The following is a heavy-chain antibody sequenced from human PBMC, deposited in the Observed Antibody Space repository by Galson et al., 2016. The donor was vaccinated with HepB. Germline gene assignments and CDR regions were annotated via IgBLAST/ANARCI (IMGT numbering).Heavy chain of an antibody. Sequence: SETLSLTCIVSGDSISGTEYYWGWIRQSPGRGLEWIGSIYYSGSTYYNPSLESRVTISVDTSKNHFSLRLSAVTAADTAVYYCATGISVAGKYYYYYMDVWGKGTPGHRLL. V-gene: IGHV4-39*02. D-gene: IGHD6-19*01. CDR1: GDSISGTEYY. J-gene: IGHJ6*03. CDR2: IYYSGST. CDR3: ATGISVAGKYYYYYMDV.